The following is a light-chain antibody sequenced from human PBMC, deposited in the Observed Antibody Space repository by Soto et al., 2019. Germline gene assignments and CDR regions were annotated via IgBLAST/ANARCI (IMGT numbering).Light chain of an antibody. CDR1: QTVSSY. Sequence: ETGLTQSPATLSLSPGERATLSCRASQTVSSYLAWYQQKPGQAPRLLIYDASNRATGIPARFSGSGSGTDFTLTISSLEPEDFAVYYCQQRSDWLTFGGGTKVDIK. J-gene: IGKJ4*01. V-gene: IGKV3-11*01. CDR3: QQRSDWLT. CDR2: DAS.